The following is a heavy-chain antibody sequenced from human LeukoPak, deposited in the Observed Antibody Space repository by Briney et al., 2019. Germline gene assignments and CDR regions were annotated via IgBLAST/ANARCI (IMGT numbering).Heavy chain of an antibody. CDR1: GGSISSYY. V-gene: IGHV4-59*12. D-gene: IGHD5-12*01. Sequence: PSETLSLTCTVSGGSISSYYWSWIRQPPGKGLEWIGYIYYSGSTNYNPSLKSRVTISVDKSKNQFSLKLSSVTAADTAVYYCARGYIVATIGGIDYWGQGTLVTVSS. CDR2: IYYSGST. J-gene: IGHJ4*02. CDR3: ARGYIVATIGGIDY.